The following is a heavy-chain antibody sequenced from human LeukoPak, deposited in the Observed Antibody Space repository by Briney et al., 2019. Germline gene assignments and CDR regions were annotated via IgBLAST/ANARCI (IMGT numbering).Heavy chain of an antibody. D-gene: IGHD3-22*01. J-gene: IGHJ4*02. V-gene: IGHV1-8*01. CDR3: ARLHNSDYYDSSGNGY. CDR1: GYTFTSYD. Sequence: EASVKVSCKASGYTFTSYDINWVRQATGQGLEWMGWMNPNSGNTGYAQKFQGRVTMTRNTSISTAYMELSSLRSEDTAVYYCARLHNSDYYDSSGNGYWGQGTLVTVSS. CDR2: MNPNSGNT.